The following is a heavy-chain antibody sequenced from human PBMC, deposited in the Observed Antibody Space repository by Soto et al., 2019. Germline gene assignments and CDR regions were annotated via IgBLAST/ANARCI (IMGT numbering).Heavy chain of an antibody. J-gene: IGHJ4*02. CDR3: TRVETTPFDY. D-gene: IGHD1-26*01. Sequence: LRLSCAASGFTFRGSAIHWVRQASGKGLEWVGRIRSKASAYATGYAASVKGRFTISRDDSRNTAYLQMNSLKTEDTAVYYCTRVETTPFDYWGQGSLVTVSS. V-gene: IGHV3-73*01. CDR1: GFTFRGSA. CDR2: IRSKASAYAT.